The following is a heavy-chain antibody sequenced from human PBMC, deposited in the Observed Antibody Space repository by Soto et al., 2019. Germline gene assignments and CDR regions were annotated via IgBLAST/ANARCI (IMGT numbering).Heavy chain of an antibody. J-gene: IGHJ2*01. Sequence: QVQLQESGPGLGKPSETLSLTCSVSGGSVSNASFYWTWIRQAPGPGLEYIGYIFYTGVTNYNPSLSSRVTISLDTSKNHFSLKLNSMTAADTAVYYCVRVLDSSWYADLWGRGTLVTVSS. CDR2: IFYTGVT. V-gene: IGHV4-61*03. CDR3: VRVLDSSWYADL. D-gene: IGHD3-22*01. CDR1: GGSVSNASFY.